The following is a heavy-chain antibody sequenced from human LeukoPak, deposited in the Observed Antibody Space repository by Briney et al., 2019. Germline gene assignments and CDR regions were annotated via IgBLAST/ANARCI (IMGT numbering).Heavy chain of an antibody. D-gene: IGHD6-6*01. J-gene: IGHJ4*02. CDR3: ARAYSSSSELDY. CDR2: IYYSGST. V-gene: IGHV4-61*05. CDR1: GGSISSSNFY. Sequence: SETLSLTCTVSGGSISSSNFYWGWIRQPPGKGLEWIGYIYYSGSTNYNPSLKSRVTISVDTSKNQFSLKLSSVTAADTAVYYCARAYSSSSELDYWGQGTLVTVSS.